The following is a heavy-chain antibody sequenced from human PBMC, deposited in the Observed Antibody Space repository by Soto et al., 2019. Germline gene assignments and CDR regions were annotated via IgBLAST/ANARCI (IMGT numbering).Heavy chain of an antibody. CDR2: ISGSGGST. CDR1: GFTFSSYA. D-gene: IGHD6-19*01. Sequence: RRLSCAASGFTFSSYAMSWVRQAPGKGLEWVSAISGSGGSTYYADSVKGRFTISRDNSKNTLYLQMNSLRAEDTAVYYCADSSSGWYGSWFDPWGQGTLVTVSS. J-gene: IGHJ5*02. CDR3: ADSSSGWYGSWFDP. V-gene: IGHV3-23*01.